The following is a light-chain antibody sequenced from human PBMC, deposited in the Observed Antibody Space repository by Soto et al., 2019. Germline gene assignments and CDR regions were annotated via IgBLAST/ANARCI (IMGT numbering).Light chain of an antibody. CDR2: DVN. V-gene: IGLV2-8*01. CDR1: SSDVGGYNY. Sequence: QSALTQPPSASGSPGQSVTISCTGTSSDVGGYNYVSWYQQHPGKAPQVLIYDVNKRPSGVPDRFSGSKSGNTASLTVSGLQAEDEADHYCSSHAGSNNPFVFGTGTKLTVL. J-gene: IGLJ1*01. CDR3: SSHAGSNNPFV.